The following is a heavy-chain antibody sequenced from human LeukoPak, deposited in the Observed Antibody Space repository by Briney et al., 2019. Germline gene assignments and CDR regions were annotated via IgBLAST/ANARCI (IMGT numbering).Heavy chain of an antibody. V-gene: IGHV1-2*02. CDR2: INPNSGGT. D-gene: IGHD6-19*01. CDR3: SRGQGSDLIEY. CDR1: GYTFTDYY. Sequence: ASVKVSCKASGYTFTDYYIHWVRQAPGQGLEWMGWINPNSGGTNYAQKFQGRVTMTRDTSISTTYMELSRLTCDDTAVYYCSRGQGSDLIEYWGQGTLVTVPS. J-gene: IGHJ4*02.